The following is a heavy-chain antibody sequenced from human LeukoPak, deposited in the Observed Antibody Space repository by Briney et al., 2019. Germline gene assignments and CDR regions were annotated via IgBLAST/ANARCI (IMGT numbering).Heavy chain of an antibody. V-gene: IGHV5-51*01. CDR1: GYRFTSYW. D-gene: IGHD1-26*01. CDR3: ARLGPSGVPDY. CDR2: IYPSDSDT. J-gene: IGHJ4*02. Sequence: GESLKISCKGSGYRFTSYWIGWVRQMPGKGLEWMGIIYPSDSDTRYSPSFQGQVSISADKSISAAYLQWSSLKASDTAMYYCARLGPSGVPDYWGQGTLVTVSS.